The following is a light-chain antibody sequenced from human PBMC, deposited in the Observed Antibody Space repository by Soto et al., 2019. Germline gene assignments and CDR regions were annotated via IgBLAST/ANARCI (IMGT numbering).Light chain of an antibody. V-gene: IGLV1-40*01. CDR1: SSNIGAGFE. Sequence: QSVLTQPPSVSGAPGHRVTISCSGGSSNIGAGFEVHWYQQFPGRAPKLLIFGNSNRPSGVSDRFSGSKSGTSASLAISGLQAEDEADYHCQSYDNSLSGVVFGGGTNLTVL. CDR3: QSYDNSLSGVV. J-gene: IGLJ2*01. CDR2: GNS.